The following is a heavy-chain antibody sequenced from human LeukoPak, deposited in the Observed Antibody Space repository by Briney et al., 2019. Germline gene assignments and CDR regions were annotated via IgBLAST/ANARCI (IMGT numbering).Heavy chain of an antibody. J-gene: IGHJ5*02. Sequence: PAGSLTPSCAVSGFTLATICTNCVRQAPGKGLEWVSSISGSSSYIYYADSVKGRFTISRDDAKNSLYLQMNSLRAEDTAVYYCASSSSSSSFAPWGQGTLVTVSS. V-gene: IGHV3-21*01. CDR2: ISGSSSYI. CDR3: ASSSSSSSFAP. D-gene: IGHD6-13*01. CDR1: GFTLATIC.